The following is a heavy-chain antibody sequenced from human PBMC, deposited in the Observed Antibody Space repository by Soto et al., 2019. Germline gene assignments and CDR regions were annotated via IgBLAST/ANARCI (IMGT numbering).Heavy chain of an antibody. CDR2: ISAYNGNT. J-gene: IGHJ4*02. D-gene: IGHD6-6*01. CDR3: ARNPDSRIAARLFDY. Sequence: ASVKVSCKASGYTFTSYGISWVRQAPGQGLEWMGWISAYNGNTNYAQKLQGRVTMTTDTSTSTAYMELRSLRSDDTAVYYCARNPDSRIAARLFDYWGQGTRVTVSS. V-gene: IGHV1-18*01. CDR1: GYTFTSYG.